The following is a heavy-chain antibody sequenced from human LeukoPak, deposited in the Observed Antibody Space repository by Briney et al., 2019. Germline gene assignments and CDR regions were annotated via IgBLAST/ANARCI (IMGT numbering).Heavy chain of an antibody. V-gene: IGHV3-66*01. Sequence: GGSLRLSCAASGFXVSSNYMSWVRQAPGKGLEWVSVIYSGGSTYYADSVKGRFTISRDNSKNTLYLQMNSLRAEDTAVYYCARARYSGYDSGMDVWGQGTTVTVSS. CDR1: GFXVSSNY. J-gene: IGHJ6*02. CDR3: ARARYSGYDSGMDV. CDR2: IYSGGST. D-gene: IGHD5-12*01.